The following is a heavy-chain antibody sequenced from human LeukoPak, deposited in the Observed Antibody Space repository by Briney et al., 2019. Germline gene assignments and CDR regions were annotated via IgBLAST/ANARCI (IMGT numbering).Heavy chain of an antibody. CDR1: GYSISSGYY. CDR3: ASSKLLFLEWLRFRFDY. V-gene: IGHV4-38-2*01. Sequence: PSETLSLTCAVSGYSISSGYYWGWIRQPPGKGLEWIGSIYHSGSTYYNPSLKSRVTISVDTSKNQFSLKLSSVTAADTAVYYCASSKLLFLEWLRFRFDYWGQGTLVTVSS. J-gene: IGHJ4*02. CDR2: IYHSGST. D-gene: IGHD3-3*01.